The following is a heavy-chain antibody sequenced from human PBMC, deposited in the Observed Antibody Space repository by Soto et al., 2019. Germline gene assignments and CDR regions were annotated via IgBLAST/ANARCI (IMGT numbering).Heavy chain of an antibody. CDR1: GFTFCSYW. J-gene: IGHJ4*02. V-gene: IGHV3-74*01. D-gene: IGHD5-18*01. CDR2: INSDGSST. CDR3: ARVKSSYDTAPYYFDY. Sequence: GGSLRLSCAASGFTFCSYWMHWVRQAPGKGLVWVSRINSDGSSTSYADSVKGRFTISRDNAKNTLYLQMNSLRAEDTAVYYCARVKSSYDTAPYYFDYWGQGTLVTVSS.